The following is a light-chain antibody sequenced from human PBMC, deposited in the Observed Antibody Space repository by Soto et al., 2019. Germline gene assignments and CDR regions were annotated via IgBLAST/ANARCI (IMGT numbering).Light chain of an antibody. V-gene: IGKV3-20*01. Sequence: EIGMTRSRATRSVSPGERATRACVASQSVSSNLAWSQQKPGQAPRLVIYGASSRANGIPDRFSGSGSGTDFTLTISRLEPEDFAVFYCQQYGSLPPTFGSGTKVDIK. CDR1: QSVSSN. J-gene: IGKJ4*02. CDR2: GAS. CDR3: QQYGSLPPT.